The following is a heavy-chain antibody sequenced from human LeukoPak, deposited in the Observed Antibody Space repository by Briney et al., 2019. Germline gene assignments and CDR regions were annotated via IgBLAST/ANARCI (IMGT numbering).Heavy chain of an antibody. V-gene: IGHV4-39*01. CDR1: GGSISSSNW. CDR3: ARHYGP. J-gene: IGHJ5*02. D-gene: IGHD3-10*01. CDR2: IYDSGST. Sequence: SETLSLTCAVSGGSISSSNWWSWVRQPPGKGLEWIGSIYDSGSTYYNPSLKSRVTISVDTSKNQFSLKLNSVTAADTAVYYCARHYGPWGQGTLVTVSS.